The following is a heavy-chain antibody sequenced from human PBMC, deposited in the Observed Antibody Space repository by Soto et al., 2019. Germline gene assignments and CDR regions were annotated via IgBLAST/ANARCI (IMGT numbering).Heavy chain of an antibody. D-gene: IGHD3-22*01. CDR2: IIPIFGTA. J-gene: IGHJ3*02. CDR1: GGTFSSYA. V-gene: IGHV1-69*01. CDR3: TTYDSSGYYYYDAFDI. Sequence: QVQLVQSGAEVKKPGSSVKVSCKASGGTFSSYAISWVRQAPGQGLEWMGGIIPIFGTANYAQKFQGRVTITADESTSTAYMELSSLRSEDTAVYYCTTYDSSGYYYYDAFDIWGQGTMVTVSS.